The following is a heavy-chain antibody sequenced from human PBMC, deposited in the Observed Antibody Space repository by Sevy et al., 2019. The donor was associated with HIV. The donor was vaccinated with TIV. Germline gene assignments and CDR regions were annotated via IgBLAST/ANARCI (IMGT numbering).Heavy chain of an antibody. Sequence: ASVKVSCKASGYTFNGYYMHWVRQAPGQGLEWMGWINPNNGGTNYAKKFQGRVTMTRDTSINTAYMELTRLRSDDTAVYYCARGIIVPTTVFGWFDPWGQGTLVTVSS. J-gene: IGHJ5*02. D-gene: IGHD2-2*01. CDR2: INPNNGGT. V-gene: IGHV1-2*02. CDR3: ARGIIVPTTVFGWFDP. CDR1: GYTFNGYY.